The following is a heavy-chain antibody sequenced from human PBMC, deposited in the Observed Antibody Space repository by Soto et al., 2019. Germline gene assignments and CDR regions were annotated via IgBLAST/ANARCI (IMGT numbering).Heavy chain of an antibody. J-gene: IGHJ4*02. V-gene: IGHV3-30-3*01. CDR2: ISYDGSNK. D-gene: IGHD4-17*01. Sequence: QVQLVESGGGVVQPGRSLRLSCAASGFTFSSYAMHWVRQAPGKGLEWVAVISYDGSNKYYANSVKGRFTISRDNSKNTPYRQMHSLIAEDTAVYYCAGDCGDYPTQVDYWGQGTMVTVSS. CDR3: AGDCGDYPTQVDY. CDR1: GFTFSSYA.